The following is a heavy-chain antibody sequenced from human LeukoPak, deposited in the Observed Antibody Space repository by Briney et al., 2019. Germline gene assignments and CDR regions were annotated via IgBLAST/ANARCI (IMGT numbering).Heavy chain of an antibody. Sequence: SQTLSLTCTVSGGSISSCGYYWSWICQHPGKGLEWIGYIYNSGSTYYNPSIKSRVTISVDTSKNQFSLKLRSVTAADTAVYYCARVEAGDYGYYYYYMDVWGKGTTVTVSS. J-gene: IGHJ6*03. CDR3: ARVEAGDYGYYYYYMDV. CDR2: IYNSGST. CDR1: GGSISSCGYY. V-gene: IGHV4-31*03. D-gene: IGHD4-17*01.